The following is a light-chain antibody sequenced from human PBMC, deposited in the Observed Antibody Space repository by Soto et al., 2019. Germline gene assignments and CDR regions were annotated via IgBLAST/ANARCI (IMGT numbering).Light chain of an antibody. CDR3: SSSTTSITSHVS. CDR1: SSDVGGSDY. Sequence: QSALTQPASVSGSPGQSITISCTGTSSDVGGSDYVSWYQQEPGKAPKLIIFGVTNRPSGVSNRFSGSKSGNTASLTISGLQAEDEADYYCSSSTTSITSHVSFGGGTKLTV. CDR2: GVT. J-gene: IGLJ2*01. V-gene: IGLV2-14*01.